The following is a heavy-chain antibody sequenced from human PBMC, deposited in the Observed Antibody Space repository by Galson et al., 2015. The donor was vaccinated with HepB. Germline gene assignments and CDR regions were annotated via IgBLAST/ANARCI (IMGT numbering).Heavy chain of an antibody. Sequence: QSGAEVTKPGESLKISCKGSGYSFPTYWIGWVRQMPGKGLEWMGIIYPGGFDTRYSPSFQGQVTISADKSISTAYLQWSSLKASDSAMYYCVRASHGYCTSTRCFEKQWFDPWGQGTLVTVSS. CDR2: IYPGGFDT. CDR1: GYSFPTYW. D-gene: IGHD2-2*01. J-gene: IGHJ5*02. V-gene: IGHV5-51*01. CDR3: VRASHGYCTSTRCFEKQWFDP.